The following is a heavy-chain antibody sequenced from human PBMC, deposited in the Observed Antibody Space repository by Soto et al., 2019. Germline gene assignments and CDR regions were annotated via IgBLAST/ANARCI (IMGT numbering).Heavy chain of an antibody. D-gene: IGHD5-12*01. V-gene: IGHV4-59*01. J-gene: IGHJ4*02. Sequence: PSETLSLTCTVSGRSITSFHWSWIRQPPGKGLEWMGYIYSSGCTIYNPSLKSRVTISVATSKIQFSLKLSCVTAADTAVYYCARNSVYDLGSGYAIDYWGQGTLVTVSS. CDR3: ARNSVYDLGSGYAIDY. CDR2: IYSSGCT. CDR1: GRSITSFH.